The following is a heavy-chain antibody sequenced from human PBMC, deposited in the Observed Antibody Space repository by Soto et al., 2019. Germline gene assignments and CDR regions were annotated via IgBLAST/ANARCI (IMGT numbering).Heavy chain of an antibody. D-gene: IGHD6-19*01. Sequence: ASVKVSCKASGGTFSSYAISWVRQAPGQGLEWMGGIIPIFGTANYAQKFQGRVPITADESTSTAYMELSSLRSEDTAVYYCARGIAVAGANWFDPWGQGTLVTVSS. CDR2: IIPIFGTA. CDR3: ARGIAVAGANWFDP. J-gene: IGHJ5*02. V-gene: IGHV1-69*13. CDR1: GGTFSSYA.